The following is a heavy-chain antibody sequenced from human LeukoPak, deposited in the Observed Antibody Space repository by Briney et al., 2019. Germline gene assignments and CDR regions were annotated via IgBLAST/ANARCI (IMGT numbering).Heavy chain of an antibody. D-gene: IGHD6-19*01. CDR2: IIPIFGTA. V-gene: IGHV1-69*06. CDR1: GGTFSSYA. CDR3: ARDSSGWYVYYYYYYMDV. Sequence: SVKVSCKASGGTFSSYAISWVRQAPGQGLEWMGGIIPIFGTANYAQKFQGRVTITADKSTSTAYMELSRLRSDDTAVYYCARDSSGWYVYYYYYYMDVWGKGTTVTVSS. J-gene: IGHJ6*03.